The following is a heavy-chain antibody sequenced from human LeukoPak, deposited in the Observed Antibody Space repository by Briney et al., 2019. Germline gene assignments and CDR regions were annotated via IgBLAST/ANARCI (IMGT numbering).Heavy chain of an antibody. D-gene: IGHD3-22*01. CDR1: GYTFTSYG. CDR3: ARDRITMIVVVITTYHYYGMDV. V-gene: IGHV1-18*01. J-gene: IGHJ6*02. Sequence: ASAKVSCKASGYTFTSYGISWVRQAPGQGLEWMGWISAYNGNTNYAQKLQGRVTMTTDASTSTAYMELRSLRSDDTAVYYCARDRITMIVVVITTYHYYGMDVWGQGTTVTVSS. CDR2: ISAYNGNT.